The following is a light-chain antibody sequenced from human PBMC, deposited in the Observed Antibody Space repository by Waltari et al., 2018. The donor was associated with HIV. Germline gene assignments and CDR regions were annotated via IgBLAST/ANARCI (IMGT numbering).Light chain of an antibody. CDR2: GVY. V-gene: IGKV1-39*01. CDR3: QQSYSSPIT. Sequence: DIQMTQSPSSLSASVGDRATITCRASQNITRSLNWYQHKTGRAPDLLIYGVYGLRDGVPSRFSGSGSGTEFTLTITSLQPEDFASYYCQQSYSSPITFGQGTRLDIK. J-gene: IGKJ5*01. CDR1: QNITRS.